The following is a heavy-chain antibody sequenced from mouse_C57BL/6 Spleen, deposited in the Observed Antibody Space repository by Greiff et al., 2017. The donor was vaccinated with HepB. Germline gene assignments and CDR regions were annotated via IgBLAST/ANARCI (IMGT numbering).Heavy chain of an antibody. CDR1: GFTFSSYT. J-gene: IGHJ2*01. CDR2: ISGGGGNT. Sequence: DVHLVESGGGLVKPGGSLKLSCAASGFTFSSYTMSWVRQTPEKRLEWVATISGGGGNTYYPDSVKGRFTISRDNAKNTLYLQMSSLRSEDTALYYCARQGLLYLFGFDYWGQGTTLTVSS. V-gene: IGHV5-9*01. D-gene: IGHD2-1*01. CDR3: ARQGLLYLFGFDY.